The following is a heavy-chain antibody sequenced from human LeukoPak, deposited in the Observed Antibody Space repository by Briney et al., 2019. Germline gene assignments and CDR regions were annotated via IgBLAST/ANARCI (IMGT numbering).Heavy chain of an antibody. CDR3: AKGDNWSGYPLSFDY. J-gene: IGHJ4*02. Sequence: PGGSLRLSCAASGFTFSSYSMNWVRQAPGKGLEWVSSISSSSSYIYYADSVKGRFTISRDNAKNSLYLQMNSLRAEDTAVYYCAKGDNWSGYPLSFDYWGQGTLVTVSS. CDR2: ISSSSSYI. D-gene: IGHD3-3*01. V-gene: IGHV3-21*04. CDR1: GFTFSSYS.